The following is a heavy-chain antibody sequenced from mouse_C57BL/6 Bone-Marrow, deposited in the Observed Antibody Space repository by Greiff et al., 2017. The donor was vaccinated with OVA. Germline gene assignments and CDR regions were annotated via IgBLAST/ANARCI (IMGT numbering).Heavy chain of an antibody. CDR2: IDPNSGGT. CDR1: GYTFTSYW. CDR3: ARGGYVSRGYAMDY. Sequence: QVQLQQPGAELVKPGASVKLSCKASGYTFTSYWMHWVKQRPGRGLEWIGRIDPNSGGTKYNEKFKSKATLTVDKPSSTAYMQLISLTSEDSAVYYCARGGYVSRGYAMDYWGQGTSVTVSS. J-gene: IGHJ4*01. D-gene: IGHD1-1*01. V-gene: IGHV1-72*01.